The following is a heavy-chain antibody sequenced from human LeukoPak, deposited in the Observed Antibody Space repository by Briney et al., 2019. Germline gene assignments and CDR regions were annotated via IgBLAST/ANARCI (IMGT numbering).Heavy chain of an antibody. CDR2: IIGSSGDT. J-gene: IGHJ4*02. CDR3: AKGAYDYIEMGYFDD. V-gene: IGHV3-23*01. D-gene: IGHD5-12*01. CDR1: GFRFNNFA. Sequence: PGGSLRLSCAASGFRFNNFAMSWVRQAPGKGLEWVSLIIGSSGDTLYADSVKGRFTISRDISKNRLYLQMNSLRAEDTALYYCAKGAYDYIEMGYFDDWGQGTLVTVSS.